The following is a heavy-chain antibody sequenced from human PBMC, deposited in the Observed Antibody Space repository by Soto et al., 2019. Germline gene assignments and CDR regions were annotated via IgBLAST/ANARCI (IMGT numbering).Heavy chain of an antibody. V-gene: IGHV3-23*01. CDR2: IGGSGGST. CDR3: ATGIFVKPPGNRAFDI. CDR1: GFTFSSHA. D-gene: IGHD3-3*01. J-gene: IGHJ3*02. Sequence: EVQLLESGGGLVQPGGSLRLSCAASGFTFSSHAMSWVRQAPGKGLEWVSTIGGSGGSTYYADSVKGRFTISRDNSNNALYLQMNSLRAGDTAVYYCATGIFVKPPGNRAFDIWGQGTMVLASS.